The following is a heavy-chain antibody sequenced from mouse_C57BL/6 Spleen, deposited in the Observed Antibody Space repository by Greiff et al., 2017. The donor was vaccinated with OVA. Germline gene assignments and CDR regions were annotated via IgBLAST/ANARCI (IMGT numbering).Heavy chain of an antibody. J-gene: IGHJ4*01. CDR1: GYAFSSSW. CDR2: IYPGDGDT. Sequence: VQLQQSGPELVKPGASVKISCKASGYAFSSSWMNWVKQRPGKGLEWIGRIYPGDGDTNYNGKFKGKATLTADKSSSTAYMQLSSLPSEDSAVYFCARLLRAMDYWGQGTSVTVSS. CDR3: ARLLRAMDY. D-gene: IGHD1-1*01. V-gene: IGHV1-82*01.